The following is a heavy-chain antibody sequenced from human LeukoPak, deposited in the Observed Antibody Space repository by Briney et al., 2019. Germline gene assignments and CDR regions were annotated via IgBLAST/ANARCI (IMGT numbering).Heavy chain of an antibody. D-gene: IGHD3-10*01. CDR1: GFTFNTHA. CDR2: ITSSGRTP. V-gene: IGHV3-23*01. J-gene: IGHJ4*02. Sequence: PGESLRLSCEASGFTFNTHAMSWVRQAPGKGLEWVASITSSGRTPFYTDSVRGRFIISRDNSKNTLYLQMNSLRGDDSAVYHCAKDRPNFYETSGSYYKMKGDFWGQGSLVTVSS. CDR3: AKDRPNFYETSGSYYKMKGDF.